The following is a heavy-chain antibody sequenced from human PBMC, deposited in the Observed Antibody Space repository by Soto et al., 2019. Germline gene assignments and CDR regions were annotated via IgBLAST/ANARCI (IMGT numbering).Heavy chain of an antibody. D-gene: IGHD1-26*01. J-gene: IGHJ3*02. CDR3: ARRDSGSYPSDAFDI. V-gene: IGHV4-31*03. CDR2: IYYSGST. CDR1: GGSISSGGYY. Sequence: QVQLQESGPGLVKPSQTLSLTCTVSGGSISSGGYYWSWIRQHPGKGLEWIGYIYYSGSTYYNPSLKSRVTISVDTSKNQFSLKLSSVTAADTAVYYCARRDSGSYPSDAFDIWGQGTMVTVSS.